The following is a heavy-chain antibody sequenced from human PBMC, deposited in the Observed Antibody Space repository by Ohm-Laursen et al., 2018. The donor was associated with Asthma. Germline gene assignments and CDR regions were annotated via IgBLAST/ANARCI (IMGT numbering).Heavy chain of an antibody. CDR2: ISSSSSYT. Sequence: SLRLSCAASGFTFSDYYMSWIRQAPGKGLEWVSYISSSSSYTNYADSVKGRFTISRDNSKNTLYLQMNSLRAEDTAVYYCAKAPNLCSGGSCATDYWGQGTLVTVSS. CDR3: AKAPNLCSGGSCATDY. J-gene: IGHJ4*02. D-gene: IGHD2-15*01. V-gene: IGHV3-11*06. CDR1: GFTFSDYY.